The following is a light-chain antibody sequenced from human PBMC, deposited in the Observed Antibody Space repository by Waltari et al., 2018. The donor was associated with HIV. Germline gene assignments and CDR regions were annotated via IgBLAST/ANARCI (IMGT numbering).Light chain of an antibody. CDR1: SGGIAINF. Sequence: NFMLTQPYSVSESPGKTVTISCTRSSGGIAINFGQWYQQRPGRSPTTVIYEHNQRPSRVPDRFSGSTDRSSNSDSLTISVLETEDEADYYCQSYGDNAVIFGGGTKVTGL. V-gene: IGLV6-57*01. CDR3: QSYGDNAVI. J-gene: IGLJ2*01. CDR2: EHN.